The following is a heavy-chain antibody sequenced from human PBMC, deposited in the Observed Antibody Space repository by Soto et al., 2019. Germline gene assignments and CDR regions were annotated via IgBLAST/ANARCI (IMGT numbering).Heavy chain of an antibody. D-gene: IGHD2-15*01. CDR3: TTEKGYCSGGSCYSTSTFDY. J-gene: IGHJ4*02. CDR1: GFTFSNAW. CDR2: IKSKTDGGTT. V-gene: IGHV3-15*07. Sequence: EVQLVESGGGLVKPGGSLRLSCAASGFTFSNAWMNWVRQAPGKGLEWVGRIKSKTDGGTTDYAAPVKGRFTISRDDSKNTLYLQMNSLKTEDTAVYYCTTEKGYCSGGSCYSTSTFDYWGQGTLVTVSS.